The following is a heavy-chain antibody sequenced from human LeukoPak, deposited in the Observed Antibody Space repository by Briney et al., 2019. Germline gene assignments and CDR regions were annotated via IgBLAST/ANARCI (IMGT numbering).Heavy chain of an antibody. D-gene: IGHD5-18*01. CDR3: ARSGIQLWLRWFDP. CDR1: GFTFSSYA. V-gene: IGHV3-23*01. Sequence: GGSLRLSCAASGFTFSSYAMSWVRQAPGKGLEWVSAISGSGGSTYYADSVKGRFTISRDNSKNTLYLQMNSLRAEDTAVYYCARSGIQLWLRWFDPWGQGTLVTVSS. CDR2: ISGSGGST. J-gene: IGHJ5*02.